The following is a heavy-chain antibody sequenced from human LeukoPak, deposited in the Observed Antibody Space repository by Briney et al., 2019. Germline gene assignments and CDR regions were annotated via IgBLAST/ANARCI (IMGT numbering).Heavy chain of an antibody. CDR1: GYTFTSCY. J-gene: IGHJ5*02. D-gene: IGHD2-21*02. CDR3: ARAGVGDYVFSDFDP. CDR2: INPSGGST. Sequence: ASVKVSCKASGYTFTSCYMHWVRQAPGQGLEWMGIINPSGGSTSYAQKFQGRVTMTRDTSTSTVYMELSSLRSEDTAVYYCARAGVGDYVFSDFDPWGQGTLVTVSS. V-gene: IGHV1-46*01.